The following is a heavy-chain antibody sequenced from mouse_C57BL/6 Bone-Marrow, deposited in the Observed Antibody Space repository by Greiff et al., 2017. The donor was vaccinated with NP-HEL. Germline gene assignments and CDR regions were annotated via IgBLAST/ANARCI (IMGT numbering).Heavy chain of an antibody. CDR2: IYYSGTI. Sequence: EVQLQQSGPGLVKPSQTVFLTCTVTGISITTGNYRWSWIRQFPGNKLEWIGYIYYSGTITYNPSLTSRTTITRDTPKNQFFLEMNSLTAEDTATYYCARDYGSSSYAMDYWGQGTSVTVSS. CDR1: GISITTGNYR. V-gene: IGHV3-5*01. J-gene: IGHJ4*01. D-gene: IGHD1-1*01. CDR3: ARDYGSSSYAMDY.